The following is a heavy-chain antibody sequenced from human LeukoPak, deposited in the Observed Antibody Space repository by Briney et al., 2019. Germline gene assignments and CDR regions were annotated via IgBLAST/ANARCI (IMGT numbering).Heavy chain of an antibody. CDR2: IYTSGST. Sequence: PSETLSLTCTVSGGSISSSSYYWGWIRQPPGKGLEWIGRIYTSGSTNYNPSLKSRVTMSVDTSKNQFSLKLSSVTAADTAVYYCARDSSRRDGYNYWGQGTLVTVSS. J-gene: IGHJ4*02. CDR3: ARDSSRRDGYNY. D-gene: IGHD5-24*01. V-gene: IGHV4-39*07. CDR1: GGSISSSSYY.